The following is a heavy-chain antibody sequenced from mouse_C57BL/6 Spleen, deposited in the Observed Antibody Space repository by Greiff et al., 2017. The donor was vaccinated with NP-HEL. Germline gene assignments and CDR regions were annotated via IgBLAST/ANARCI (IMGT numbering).Heavy chain of an antibody. J-gene: IGHJ2*01. Sequence: VQLQQSGAELARPGASVKMSCKASGYTFTSYTLHWVKQRPGQGLEWIGYINPSSGSTKYNQKFKDKATLTADKSSSTAYMQLSSLTSEDSAVYYCARGGDVDYWGQGTTRTVSS. V-gene: IGHV1-4*01. CDR1: GYTFTSYT. CDR2: INPSSGST. CDR3: ARGGDVDY.